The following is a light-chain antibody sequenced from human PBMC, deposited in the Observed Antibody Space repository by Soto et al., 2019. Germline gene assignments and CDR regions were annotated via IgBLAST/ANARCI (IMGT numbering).Light chain of an antibody. CDR3: QSYDSSLSTCV. Sequence: QSVLTQPPSVSGAPGQGVTVSCTGNSSNIGAGYDVHWYHQLPGTAPKLLISGNSNRPSGVPDRFSGSKSGASASLAITGLQAEDEADYYCQSYDSSLSTCVFGTGTKVTVL. CDR1: SSNIGAGYD. J-gene: IGLJ1*01. CDR2: GNS. V-gene: IGLV1-40*01.